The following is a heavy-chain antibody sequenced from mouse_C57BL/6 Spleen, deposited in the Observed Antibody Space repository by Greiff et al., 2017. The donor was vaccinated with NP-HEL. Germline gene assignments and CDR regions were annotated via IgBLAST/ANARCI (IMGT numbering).Heavy chain of an antibody. CDR1: GFTFSDYY. CDR3: ARGSNGNWFAY. V-gene: IGHV5-16*01. D-gene: IGHD2-1*01. J-gene: IGHJ3*01. Sequence: EVKLMESEGGLVQPGSSMKLSCTASGFTFSDYYMAWVRQVPEKGLEWVANINYDGSSTYYLDSLKSRFIISRDNAKNILYLQMSSLKSEDTATYYCARGSNGNWFAYWGQGTLVTVSA. CDR2: INYDGSST.